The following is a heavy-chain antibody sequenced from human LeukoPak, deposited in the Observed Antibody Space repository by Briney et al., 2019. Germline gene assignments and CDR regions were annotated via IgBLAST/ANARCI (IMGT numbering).Heavy chain of an antibody. CDR2: VSYDASNK. J-gene: IGHJ3*02. V-gene: IGHV3-30*03. D-gene: IGHD6-19*01. CDR3: ATPVAAHTMNDAFDM. Sequence: GGSLRLSCAASGFTFSNYGIHWDRQAPGKGLEWVALVSYDASNKYYADSVKGRFTISRDNSKNTLYLHMNSLRGEDTAVYYCATPVAAHTMNDAFDMWGQGTMVTVSS. CDR1: GFTFSNYG.